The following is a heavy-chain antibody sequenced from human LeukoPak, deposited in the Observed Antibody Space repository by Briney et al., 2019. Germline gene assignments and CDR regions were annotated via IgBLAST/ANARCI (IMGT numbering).Heavy chain of an antibody. V-gene: IGHV4-39*07. D-gene: IGHD3-10*01. Sequence: PSETLSLTCTVSGGSISSSSYYWGWIRQPPGKGLEWIGSIYYSGSTYYNPSLKSRVTISVDTSKNQFSLKLSSVTAADTAVYYCARDNRELGDYWGQGTLVTVSS. CDR1: GGSISSSSYY. J-gene: IGHJ4*02. CDR3: ARDNRELGDY. CDR2: IYYSGST.